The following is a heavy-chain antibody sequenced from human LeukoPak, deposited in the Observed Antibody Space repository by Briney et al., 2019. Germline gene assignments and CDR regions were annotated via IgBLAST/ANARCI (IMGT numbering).Heavy chain of an antibody. Sequence: GGSLRLSCAASGFTFSSYAMTWVRQALGKGLVWVSSISAAATSTYYADSVKGRFTVSRDNSKDTLYLQMNSLRAEDTAVYYCANGIRVPADWGQGTLVTVSS. CDR2: ISAAATST. D-gene: IGHD1-26*01. CDR3: ANGIRVPAD. V-gene: IGHV3-23*01. J-gene: IGHJ4*02. CDR1: GFTFSSYA.